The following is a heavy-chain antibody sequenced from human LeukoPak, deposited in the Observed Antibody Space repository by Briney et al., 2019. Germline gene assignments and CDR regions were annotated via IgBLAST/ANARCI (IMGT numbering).Heavy chain of an antibody. D-gene: IGHD1-7*01. CDR1: GGSFSGYY. Sequence: SETLSLTCAVYGGSFSGYYWSWIRQPPGKGLEWIGEINHSGSTNYNPSLKSRVTISVDTSKNQFSLKLSSVTAADTAVYYCARESGTTGWDYWGQGTLVTVSS. CDR2: INHSGST. CDR3: ARESGTTGWDY. V-gene: IGHV4-34*01. J-gene: IGHJ4*02.